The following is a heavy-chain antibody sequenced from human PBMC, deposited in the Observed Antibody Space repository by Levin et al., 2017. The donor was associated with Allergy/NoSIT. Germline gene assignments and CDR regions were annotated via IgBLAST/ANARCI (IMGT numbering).Heavy chain of an antibody. CDR2: ISYDGSNK. CDR1: GFTFSSYA. D-gene: IGHD6-19*01. J-gene: IGHJ4*02. V-gene: IGHV3-30-3*01. CDR3: ARALAVADDY. Sequence: GESLKISCAASGFTFSSYAMHWVRQAPGKGLEWVAVISYDGSNKYYADSVKGRFTISRDNSKNTLYLQMNSLRAEDTAVYYCARALAVADDYWGQGTLVTVSS.